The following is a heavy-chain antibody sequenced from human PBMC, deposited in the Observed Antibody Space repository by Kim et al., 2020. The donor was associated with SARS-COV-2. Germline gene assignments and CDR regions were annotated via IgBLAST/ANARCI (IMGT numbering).Heavy chain of an antibody. J-gene: IGHJ3*02. CDR3: TRERLYRYSGSRAQTDAFDI. D-gene: IGHD1-26*01. V-gene: IGHV3-49*04. Sequence: GGSLRLSCTASGFTFGDYAMSWVRQAPGKGLEWVGFIRSKAYGGTTEYAASVKGRFTISRDDSKSIAYLQMNSLKTEDTAVYYCTRERLYRYSGSRAQTDAFDIWGQGTMVTVSS. CDR2: IRSKAYGGTT. CDR1: GFTFGDYA.